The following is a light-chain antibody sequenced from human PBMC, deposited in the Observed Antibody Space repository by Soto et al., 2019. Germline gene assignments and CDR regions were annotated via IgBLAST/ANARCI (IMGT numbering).Light chain of an antibody. CDR3: EQVNSYPIT. J-gene: IGKJ5*01. CDR1: QGISSY. CDR2: AAS. V-gene: IGKV1-9*01. Sequence: IQLTQSPSSLSASVGDRVPITCRASQGISSYLAWYQQKPGKAPKLLIYAASTLQSGIPSRFSGSGAVTDFTLTISSLQPEDCATYYCEQVNSYPITFGQGTRLEMK.